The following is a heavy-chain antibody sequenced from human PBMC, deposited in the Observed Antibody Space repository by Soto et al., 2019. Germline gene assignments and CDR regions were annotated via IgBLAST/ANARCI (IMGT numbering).Heavy chain of an antibody. CDR2: ISAYNGNT. V-gene: IGHV1-18*01. Sequence: QVQLVQSGAEVKKPGASVKVSCKASGYTFSSYFISWVRQAPGQGLEWMGWISAYNGNTNYAQNLQGRVTMTTDTSTSPASMELRSLRSDDTAVYYCARDLPPVDYWGQGTLVTVSS. CDR3: ARDLPPVDY. J-gene: IGHJ4*02. CDR1: GYTFSSYF.